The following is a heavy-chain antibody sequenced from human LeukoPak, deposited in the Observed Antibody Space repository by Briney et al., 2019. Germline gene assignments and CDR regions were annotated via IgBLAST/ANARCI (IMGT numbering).Heavy chain of an antibody. J-gene: IGHJ4*02. CDR1: GFTFSSYW. CDR3: ARAFGNYYAY. V-gene: IGHV3-21*01. D-gene: IGHD3-16*01. Sequence: GGSLRLSCAASGFTFSSYWVSWVRQAPGKGLEWVSSITSDSNYIYYADSVKGRFTISRDNAKNSLYLQMNSLRAEDTAVYYCARAFGNYYAYWGQGTLVTVSS. CDR2: ITSDSNYI.